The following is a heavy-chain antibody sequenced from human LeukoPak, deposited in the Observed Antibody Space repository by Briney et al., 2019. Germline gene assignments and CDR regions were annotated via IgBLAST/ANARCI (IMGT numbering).Heavy chain of an antibody. V-gene: IGHV1-69*13. D-gene: IGHD2-2*01. CDR1: GGTFSSYA. J-gene: IGHJ5*02. CDR3: ARDHRLQLENWFDP. Sequence: SVKVSCKASGGTFSSYAISWVRQAPGQGLEWMGGIIPIFGTAKYAQKFQGRVTITADESTSTAYMELSGLRSDDTAVYFCARDHRLQLENWFDPWGQGTLVTVSS. CDR2: IIPIFGTA.